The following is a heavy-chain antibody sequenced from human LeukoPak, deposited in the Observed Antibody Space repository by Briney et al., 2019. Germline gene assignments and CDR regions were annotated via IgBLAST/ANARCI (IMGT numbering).Heavy chain of an antibody. J-gene: IGHJ5*02. CDR1: GYTFSSYA. Sequence: GALRLSCAASGYTFSSYAMSWVRQAPGKGLEWVSAISGNGDNTYYADSVKGRFTISRDNSKNTPYLQMNSLRAEDTAVYYCAKAVVDEASWGQGTLVTVSS. CDR2: ISGNGDNT. D-gene: IGHD3-22*01. V-gene: IGHV3-23*01. CDR3: AKAVVDEAS.